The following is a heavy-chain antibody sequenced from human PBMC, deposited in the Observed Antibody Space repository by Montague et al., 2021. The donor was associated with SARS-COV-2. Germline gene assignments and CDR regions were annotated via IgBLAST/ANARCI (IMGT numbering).Heavy chain of an antibody. CDR3: ARAANILPGLYNHPFEY. CDR2: IYDSDTT. CDR1: GGSVISDTYF. Sequence: SETLSLTCTVSGGSVISDTYFWSWIRQPPGKGLEWIAYIYDSDTTNNNPSFWSRVSMSSDRSKNQFSLKLTSVTPADTAVYYCARAANILPGLYNHPFEYWGQGILVTVSP. V-gene: IGHV4-61*01. J-gene: IGHJ4*02. D-gene: IGHD3-9*01.